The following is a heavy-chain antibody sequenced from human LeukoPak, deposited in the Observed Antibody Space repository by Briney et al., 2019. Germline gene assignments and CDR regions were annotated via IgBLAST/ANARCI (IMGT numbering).Heavy chain of an antibody. CDR3: ARRSYTAARTIYYYYYMDV. V-gene: IGHV1-8*01. Sequence: ASVKVSCKASVYTFTSYDINWVRQATGQGLEWMGWMNPNSGNTGYAQKFQGRVTMTRNTSISTAYTELSSLRSEDTAVYYCARRSYTAARTIYYYYYMDVWGKGTTVTVSS. CDR2: MNPNSGNT. D-gene: IGHD2-2*01. J-gene: IGHJ6*03. CDR1: VYTFTSYD.